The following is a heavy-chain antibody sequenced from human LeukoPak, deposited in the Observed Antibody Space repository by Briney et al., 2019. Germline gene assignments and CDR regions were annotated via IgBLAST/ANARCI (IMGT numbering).Heavy chain of an antibody. CDR1: GFTFSSYA. CDR3: AREVITMVRGVITQNYFDY. Sequence: GGSLRLSCAASGFTFSSYAMSWVRQAPGKGLEWVSAISGSGGSTYYADSVKGRFTISRDNSKNTLYLQMNSLRAEDTAVYYCAREVITMVRGVITQNYFDYWGQGTLVTVSS. D-gene: IGHD3-10*01. V-gene: IGHV3-23*01. J-gene: IGHJ4*02. CDR2: ISGSGGST.